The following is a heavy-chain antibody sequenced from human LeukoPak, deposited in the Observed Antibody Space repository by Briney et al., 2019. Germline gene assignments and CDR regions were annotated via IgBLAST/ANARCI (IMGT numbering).Heavy chain of an antibody. J-gene: IGHJ3*02. V-gene: IGHV3-23*01. CDR3: ARVASYAFDI. Sequence: PGGTLRLSCAASGFTFSSYSMSWVRQAPGKGLEWVSGISGPGGATYYADSVKGRFTLSRDNAKNTLYLQMNSLRAEDTAVYYCARVASYAFDIWGQGTMVTVSS. D-gene: IGHD6-6*01. CDR2: ISGPGGAT. CDR1: GFTFSSYS.